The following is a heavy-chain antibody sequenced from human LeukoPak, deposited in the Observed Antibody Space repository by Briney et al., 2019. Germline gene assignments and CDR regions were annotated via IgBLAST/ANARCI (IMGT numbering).Heavy chain of an antibody. D-gene: IGHD4-23*01. CDR3: ARDYGGNSGWFDP. CDR2: MNPNSGTT. J-gene: IGHJ5*02. Sequence: ASVKVSCKASGDTLASYDINWVRQATGQGLEWMGWMNPNSGTTGYAQKFQDRITLTRDTSISTAYMELSSLTSDDTAVYYCARDYGGNSGWFDPWGQGTLVTVSS. CDR1: GDTLASYD. V-gene: IGHV1-8*01.